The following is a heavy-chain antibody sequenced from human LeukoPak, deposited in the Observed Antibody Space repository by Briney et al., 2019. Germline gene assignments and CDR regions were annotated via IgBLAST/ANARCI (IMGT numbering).Heavy chain of an antibody. V-gene: IGHV3-30*04. J-gene: IGHJ4*02. CDR3: ARDLPGSFDY. D-gene: IGHD3-10*01. CDR1: GFTFSTYA. CDR2: ISYDETNK. Sequence: PGGSLRLSCAASGFTFSTYAMHWVRQAPGKGLEWVAVISYDETNKYYADSVQGRFTISRDNSKNTLYLQMNSLRAEDTAVYYCARDLPGSFDYWGQGTLVTVSS.